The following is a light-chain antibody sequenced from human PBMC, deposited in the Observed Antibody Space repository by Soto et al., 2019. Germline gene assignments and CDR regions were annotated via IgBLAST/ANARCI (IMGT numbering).Light chain of an antibody. CDR2: EVS. CDR1: SSNIGAGYE. CDR3: SSYAGSNNWGV. J-gene: IGLJ3*02. Sequence: QSVLTQPPSVSGAPGQRVTISCIGGSSNIGAGYEVHWYQQLPGTVPKLMIYEVSKRPSGVPDRFSGSKSGNTASLTVSGLQADDEADYYCSSYAGSNNWGVFGGGTKLTVL. V-gene: IGLV1-40*01.